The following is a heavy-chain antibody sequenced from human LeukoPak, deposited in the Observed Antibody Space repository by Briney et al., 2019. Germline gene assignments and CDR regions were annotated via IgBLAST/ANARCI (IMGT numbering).Heavy chain of an antibody. V-gene: IGHV1-2*06. CDR1: GYTFTSYD. Sequence: ASVKVSCKASGYTFTSYDINWVRQAPGQGLEWMGRINPNSGGTNYAQKFQGRVTMTRDTSINTAYMELSRLRSDDTAVYYCARVRNGGWPDYWGQGTLVTVSS. CDR3: ARVRNGGWPDY. CDR2: INPNSGGT. D-gene: IGHD6-19*01. J-gene: IGHJ4*02.